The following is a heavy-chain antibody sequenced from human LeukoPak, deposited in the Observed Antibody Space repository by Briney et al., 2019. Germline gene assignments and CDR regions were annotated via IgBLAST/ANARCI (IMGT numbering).Heavy chain of an antibody. D-gene: IGHD5-18*01. CDR3: ARHDAGGYSYGFDY. Sequence: PSETLSLTCTVSGGSISSSSYYWGWIRQPPGKGLEWIGSIYYSGSTYYNPSLKSRVTISVDTSKNQFSLKLSSVTAAETAVYYCARHDAGGYSYGFDYWGQGTLVIVSS. CDR1: GGSISSSSYY. CDR2: IYYSGST. J-gene: IGHJ4*02. V-gene: IGHV4-39*01.